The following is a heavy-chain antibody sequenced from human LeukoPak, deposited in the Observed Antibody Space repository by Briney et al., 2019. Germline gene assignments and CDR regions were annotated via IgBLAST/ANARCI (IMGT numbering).Heavy chain of an antibody. J-gene: IGHJ1*01. Sequence: PSETLSLTCNVSGGSMSNIYYWGWIRQPPGKGLEWIGNIFYSGITYYNPSLRSRVTIAIDTSKSQFSLKLSSVTAADTAVYYCARDRPGRDSGVFQHWGQGTLVTVSS. CDR3: ARDRPGRDSGVFQH. CDR2: IFYSGIT. V-gene: IGHV4-39*07. D-gene: IGHD2-21*01. CDR1: GGSMSNIYY.